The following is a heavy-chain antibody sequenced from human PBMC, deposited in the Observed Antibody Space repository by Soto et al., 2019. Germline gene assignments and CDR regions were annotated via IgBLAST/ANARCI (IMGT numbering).Heavy chain of an antibody. CDR2: ISGSGDST. J-gene: IGHJ3*01. CDR3: ARELGYCSGGSCYMDGAFDF. D-gene: IGHD2-15*01. Sequence: GRSMILSYASSESTIRNYSMSLVRQKQGKGLEWVSVISGSGDSTYYADSVKGRFTISRDNSKNTLYVQMNSLRAEDTAVYYCARELGYCSGGSCYMDGAFDFWGQGTMVTVSS. CDR1: ESTIRNYS. V-gene: IGHV3-23*01.